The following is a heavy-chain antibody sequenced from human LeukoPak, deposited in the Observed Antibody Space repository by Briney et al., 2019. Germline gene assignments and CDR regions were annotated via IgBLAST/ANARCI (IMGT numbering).Heavy chain of an antibody. D-gene: IGHD4-23*01. Sequence: PSETLSLTCTVSGGSISSSSYYWGWIRQPPGKGLEWIGEINHSGSTNYNPSLKSRVTISVDTSKNQFSLKLSSVTAADTAVYYCARHFDDYGGNTFFSGRKNDAFDIWGQGTMVTVSS. CDR3: ARHFDDYGGNTFFSGRKNDAFDI. V-gene: IGHV4-39*01. CDR1: GGSISSSSYY. CDR2: INHSGST. J-gene: IGHJ3*02.